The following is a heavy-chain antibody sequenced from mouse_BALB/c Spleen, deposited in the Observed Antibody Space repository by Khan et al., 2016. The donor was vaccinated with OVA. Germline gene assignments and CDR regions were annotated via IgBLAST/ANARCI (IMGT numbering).Heavy chain of an antibody. Sequence: VELVESGPGLVQPSQSLSITCTVSGFSLTTYGVHWVRQSPGKGLEWLGVIWSGGITDYNAPFISRLSISKDNSKSQVFFKMNSLQANDTAIYNCARNYDYDEGLAYWGQGTLVTVSA. CDR2: IWSGGIT. V-gene: IGHV2-2*02. CDR1: GFSLTTYG. J-gene: IGHJ3*01. D-gene: IGHD2-4*01. CDR3: ARNYDYDEGLAY.